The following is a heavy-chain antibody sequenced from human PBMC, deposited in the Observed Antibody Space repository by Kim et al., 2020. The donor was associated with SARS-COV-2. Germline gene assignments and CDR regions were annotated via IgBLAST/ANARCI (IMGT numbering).Heavy chain of an antibody. V-gene: IGHV3-23*01. CDR3: AKDVVGMIAAAFDI. Sequence: ADTVKGRYTISRDNSKTTLYLQINSLRAADTAVYYCAKDVVGMIAAAFDIWGQGTMVTVSS. J-gene: IGHJ3*02. D-gene: IGHD6-13*01.